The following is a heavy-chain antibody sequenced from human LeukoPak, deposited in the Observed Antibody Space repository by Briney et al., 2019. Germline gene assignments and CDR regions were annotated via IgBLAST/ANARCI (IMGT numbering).Heavy chain of an antibody. J-gene: IGHJ4*02. V-gene: IGHV3-33*01. D-gene: IGHD3-9*01. CDR3: AAALRYFDCLDY. Sequence: PGGSLRLSCAASGFTFSSYGMHWVRQAPGKGLEWVAVIWYDGSNKYYADSVKGRFTISRDNSKNTLYLQMNSLRAEDTAVYYCAAALRYFDCLDYWGQGTLVTVSS. CDR2: IWYDGSNK. CDR1: GFTFSSYG.